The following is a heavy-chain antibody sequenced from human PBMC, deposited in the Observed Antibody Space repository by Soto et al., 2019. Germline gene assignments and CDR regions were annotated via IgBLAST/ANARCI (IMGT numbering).Heavy chain of an antibody. Sequence: QVQLVQSGAEVKKSGASVKVSCKASGYTFTSYGISCVRQAPGQWLEWMGWISAYNGNTNYAQKLQGRVTMTTDTSTSTAYMELMSRRSDDAAVYYCGRDYGSGSRVDYWGEGTLVTVSS. D-gene: IGHD3-10*01. CDR2: ISAYNGNT. CDR3: GRDYGSGSRVDY. V-gene: IGHV1-18*01. J-gene: IGHJ4*02. CDR1: GYTFTSYG.